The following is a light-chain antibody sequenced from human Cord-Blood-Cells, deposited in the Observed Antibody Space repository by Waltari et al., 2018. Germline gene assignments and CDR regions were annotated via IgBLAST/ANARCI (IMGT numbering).Light chain of an antibody. CDR1: SSNIGSNT. CDR2: SNN. Sequence: QSVLTQPPSASGTPGQRVTISCSGSSSNIGSNTANSYQQLPGTAPKLLIYSNNQRPSGVPDRFSGSKSGTSASLAISGLQSEDEADYYCAAWDDSRVVFGGGTKLTVL. V-gene: IGLV1-44*01. J-gene: IGLJ2*01. CDR3: AAWDDSRVV.